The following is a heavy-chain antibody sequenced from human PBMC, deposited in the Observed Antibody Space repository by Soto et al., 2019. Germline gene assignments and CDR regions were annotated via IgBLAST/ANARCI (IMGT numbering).Heavy chain of an antibody. V-gene: IGHV1-3*01. CDR1: GYTFTSYA. Sequence: ASVKVSCKASGYTFTSYAMHWVRQAPGQRLEWMGWINAGNGNTKYSQKFQGRVTITRDTSASTAYMELSSLRSEDTAVYYCARRGNSGYDFYYYGMDGWGQGTTVTVSS. D-gene: IGHD5-12*01. CDR3: ARRGNSGYDFYYYGMDG. J-gene: IGHJ6*02. CDR2: INAGNGNT.